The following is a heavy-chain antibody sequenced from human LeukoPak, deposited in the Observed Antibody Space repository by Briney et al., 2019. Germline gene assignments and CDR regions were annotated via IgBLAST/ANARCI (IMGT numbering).Heavy chain of an antibody. V-gene: IGHV4-34*01. CDR1: GGSFSGYY. Sequence: SETLSLTCAVYGGSFSGYYWSWIRQPPGKGLEWIGEINHSGSTNYNPSLKSRVTISVDTSKNQFSLKLSSVTAADTAVYYCARGRLYQPHGGTFDYWGQGTLVTVSS. CDR2: INHSGST. J-gene: IGHJ4*02. CDR3: ARGRLYQPHGGTFDY. D-gene: IGHD2-2*02.